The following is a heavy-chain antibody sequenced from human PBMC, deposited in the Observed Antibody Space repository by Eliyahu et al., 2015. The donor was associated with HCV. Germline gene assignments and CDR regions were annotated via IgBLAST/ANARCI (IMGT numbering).Heavy chain of an antibody. V-gene: IGHV4-34*01. CDR3: AREQMGVVQGVPRNYYYMDV. D-gene: IGHD3-10*01. Sequence: QVQLQQWGAGLLKPSETLSLTCAVYGGSFSGYYWSWIRQPPGKGLEWIGEINHSGSTNYNPSLKSRVTISVDTSKNQFSLKLSSVTAADTAVYYWAREQMGVVQGVPRNYYYMDVWGKGTTVTVSS. CDR1: GGSFSGYY. J-gene: IGHJ6*03. CDR2: INHSGST.